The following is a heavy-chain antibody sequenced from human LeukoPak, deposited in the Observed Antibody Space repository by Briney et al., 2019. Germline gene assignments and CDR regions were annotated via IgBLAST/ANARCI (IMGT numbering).Heavy chain of an antibody. J-gene: IGHJ4*02. CDR3: ARDPAAAGTGFDY. CDR2: INHSGST. CDR1: GGSISSSSAY. D-gene: IGHD6-13*01. V-gene: IGHV4-39*07. Sequence: SETLSLTCTVSGGSISSSSAYWGWIRQPPGKGLEWLGEINHSGSTHYNPSLKSRVTISVDTSKNQFSLKLSSVTAADTAVYYCARDPAAAGTGFDYWGQGTLVTVSS.